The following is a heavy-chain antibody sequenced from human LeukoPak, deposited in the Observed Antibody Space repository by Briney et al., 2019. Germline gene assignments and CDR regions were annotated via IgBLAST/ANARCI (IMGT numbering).Heavy chain of an antibody. J-gene: IGHJ4*02. CDR2: INPNSGGT. CDR3: ARDSLDYDSSGYYPN. Sequence: ASVKVSCKPSGYTFTGYYMHWVRQAPGQGLEWMGWINPNSGGTNYAQKFQGRVTMTRDTSISTAYMELSRLRSDDTAVYYCARDSLDYDSSGYYPNWGQGTLVTVSS. V-gene: IGHV1-2*02. D-gene: IGHD3-22*01. CDR1: GYTFTGYY.